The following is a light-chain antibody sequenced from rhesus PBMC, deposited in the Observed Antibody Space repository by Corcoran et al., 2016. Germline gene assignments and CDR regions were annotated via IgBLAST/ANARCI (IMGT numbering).Light chain of an antibody. CDR2: GPS. V-gene: IGKV3-35*01. CDR1: QTVSNN. Sequence: EIVLTQSPATLSLSPGERATLSCRASQTVSNNLAWYHQKPGQPPKLLVFGPSTRAAGGADRFRGSGSETDFTLSSTSLEPEDVGVYVCQQAYSWPLTFGGGTKVELK. J-gene: IGKJ4*01. CDR3: QQAYSWPLT.